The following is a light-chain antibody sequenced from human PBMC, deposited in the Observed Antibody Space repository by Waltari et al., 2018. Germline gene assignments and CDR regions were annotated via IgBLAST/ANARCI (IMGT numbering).Light chain of an antibody. J-gene: IGLJ1*01. CDR3: HSLNSVGNGYV. CDR2: EDI. V-gene: IGLV3-10*01. Sequence: SNELTQPPSVSVSPGQTARITCSGDALPTKYASWYQQKSGQAPVLVIYEDITRPSGIPERFSGSSSGTVATLTISGAQVEEEADYYCHSLNSVGNGYVFGTGTKFTVL. CDR1: ALPTKY.